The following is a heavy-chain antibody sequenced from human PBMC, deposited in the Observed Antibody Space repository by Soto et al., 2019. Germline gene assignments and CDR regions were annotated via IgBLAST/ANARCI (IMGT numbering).Heavy chain of an antibody. Sequence: EVQLAESGGDLVQSGGSLRLSCATSGFTFSDYWMNWVRQARGKGLEWVASIREDGGETHYVDSVKGRFTISRDNARKSLYLQMNNLRVEDTAVYYCARYGKTCVGNDCHRHFDSWGQGSLVSVSS. CDR2: IREDGGET. D-gene: IGHD5-12*01. CDR3: ARYGKTCVGNDCHRHFDS. CDR1: GFTFSDYW. V-gene: IGHV3-7*03. J-gene: IGHJ4*02.